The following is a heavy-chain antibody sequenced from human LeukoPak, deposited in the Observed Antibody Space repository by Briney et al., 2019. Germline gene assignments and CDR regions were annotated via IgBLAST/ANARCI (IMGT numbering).Heavy chain of an antibody. CDR3: ARDSASYGRFDY. Sequence: GGSLRLSCAASGFTFISYAMSWVRQAPGKGLEWVSVISGSGSSTYYADSVKGRFTISRDDSKNTLYLQMNSLRAEDTAVYFCARDSASYGRFDYWGQGTLVTVSS. V-gene: IGHV3-23*01. D-gene: IGHD5-18*01. CDR2: ISGSGSST. J-gene: IGHJ4*02. CDR1: GFTFISYA.